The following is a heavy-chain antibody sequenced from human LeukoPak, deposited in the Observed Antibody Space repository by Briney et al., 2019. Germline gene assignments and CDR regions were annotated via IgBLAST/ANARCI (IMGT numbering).Heavy chain of an antibody. Sequence: SETLSLTCTVSGFSINSHYWSWIRQPPGKGLEWIGYIFNGGTTNYNPSLKSRVTMSIDTSSDQFSLRLSSVTTADTAIYYCASRPADSTWHGVFDYWSQGTLVTVSS. D-gene: IGHD6-13*01. J-gene: IGHJ4*02. CDR1: GFSINSHY. V-gene: IGHV4-59*11. CDR2: IFNGGTT. CDR3: ASRPADSTWHGVFDY.